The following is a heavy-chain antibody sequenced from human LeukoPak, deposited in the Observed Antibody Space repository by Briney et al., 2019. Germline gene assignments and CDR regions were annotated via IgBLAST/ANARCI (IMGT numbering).Heavy chain of an antibody. D-gene: IGHD6-13*01. J-gene: IGHJ4*02. Sequence: PGGSLRLSCAASGFTFDGYSIHWVRQAPGKGLEWVSLINRGGDSTFYADSVKGRFTISRDNSKNYLYLQMNSLRIEDTALYYCAKEIRGSKWTGFDYWGQGTLVTVSS. CDR2: INRGGDST. CDR3: AKEIRGSKWTGFDY. CDR1: GFTFDGYS. V-gene: IGHV3-43*01.